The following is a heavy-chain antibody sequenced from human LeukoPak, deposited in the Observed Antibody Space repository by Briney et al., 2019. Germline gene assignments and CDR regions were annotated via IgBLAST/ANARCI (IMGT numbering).Heavy chain of an antibody. D-gene: IGHD4-23*01. CDR3: ARGESSVVTGRAAHY. CDR2: INPNSGGT. J-gene: IGHJ4*02. V-gene: IGHV1-2*02. CDR1: GYTFTGYY. Sequence: ASVKVSCKASGYTFTGYYMHWVRQAPGQGLEWMGWINPNSGGTNYAQKFQGRVTMTRDTSISTAYMELSSLRSDDTAVYCCARGESSVVTGRAAHYWGQGTLVTVSS.